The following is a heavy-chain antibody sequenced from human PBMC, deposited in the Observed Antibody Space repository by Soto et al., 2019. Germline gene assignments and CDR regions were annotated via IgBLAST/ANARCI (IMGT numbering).Heavy chain of an antibody. V-gene: IGHV1-3*01. J-gene: IGHJ5*02. D-gene: IGHD1-1*01. CDR2: INAGNGNT. Sequence: ASVKVSCKASGYTFTSYAMHWVRQAPGQGLEWMGWINAGNGNTKYSQKFQGRVTITRDTSASTAYMELSSLRSEDTAVYYCARDTGFTKGTAGYRENNWFDPWGQGTLVTVSS. CDR1: GYTFTSYA. CDR3: ARDTGFTKGTAGYRENNWFDP.